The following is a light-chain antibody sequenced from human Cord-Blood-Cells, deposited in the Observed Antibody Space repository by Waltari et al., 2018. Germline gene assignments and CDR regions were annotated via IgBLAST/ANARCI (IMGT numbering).Light chain of an antibody. J-gene: IGKJ1*01. Sequence: VIWMTQSPSLLSASTGDRVTISRRMSQGISSYLACFQQKPGIATELLIYSASTLQSGVPSMFRGSGSGTDFTLSMSCLQAEDFATYYCQQYYSFPRTFGQGTKVEIK. CDR3: QQYYSFPRT. CDR1: QGISSY. V-gene: IGKV1D-8*01. CDR2: SAS.